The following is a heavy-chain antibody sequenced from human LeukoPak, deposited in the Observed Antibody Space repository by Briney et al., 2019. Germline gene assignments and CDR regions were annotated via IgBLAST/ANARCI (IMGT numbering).Heavy chain of an antibody. D-gene: IGHD5-18*01. CDR2: IDHSGNI. Sequence: SETLSLTCTISGDSFRSGFYWAWIRQPPGKGLEWIGSIDHSGNIYYNASLKSRVTMSVDTSMNQFSLRLRSVTAADTAVFYCARDQEDSYGSFLFDYWGQGTLVTVSS. V-gene: IGHV4-38-2*02. CDR1: GDSFRSGFY. J-gene: IGHJ4*02. CDR3: ARDQEDSYGSFLFDY.